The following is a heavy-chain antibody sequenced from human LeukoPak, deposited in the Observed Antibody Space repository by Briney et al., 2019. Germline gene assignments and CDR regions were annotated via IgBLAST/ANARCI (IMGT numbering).Heavy chain of an antibody. CDR2: IYYSGST. D-gene: IGHD4-23*01. V-gene: IGHV4-31*03. Sequence: KSSETLSLTCTVSGGSISSGGYSWSWIRQHPGEGLEWIGYIYYSGSTYYNPSLKSRVTISVDTSKNQFSLKLSSVTAADTAVYYCARGTPLAYWGQGTLVTVSS. CDR3: ARGTPLAY. CDR1: GGSISSGGYS. J-gene: IGHJ4*02.